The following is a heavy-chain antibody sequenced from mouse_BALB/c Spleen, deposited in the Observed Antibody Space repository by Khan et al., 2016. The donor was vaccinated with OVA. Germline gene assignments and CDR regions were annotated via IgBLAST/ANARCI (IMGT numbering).Heavy chain of an antibody. V-gene: IGHV5-6*01. CDR3: ASHLTGSFAY. Sequence: EVQLQESGGDLVKPGGSLKLSCAASGFTFSSYSMSWVRQTPDKRLEWVASISSDGDYSYYPDSVKGRFTISRDNAKNTLYLQMSSLKFEDTAMYYCASHLTGSFAYWGQGTLVTVSA. J-gene: IGHJ3*01. CDR2: ISSDGDYS. CDR1: GFTFSSYS. D-gene: IGHD4-1*01.